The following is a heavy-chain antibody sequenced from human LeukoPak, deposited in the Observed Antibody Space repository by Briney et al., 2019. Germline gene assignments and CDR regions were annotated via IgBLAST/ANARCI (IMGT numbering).Heavy chain of an antibody. CDR1: GYTFTSYY. J-gene: IGHJ4*02. D-gene: IGHD3-10*01. CDR2: INPSGGGT. CDR3: ARDLGNYYGSGSYLANFDY. V-gene: IGHV1-46*01. Sequence: GASVKVSCKASGYTFTSYYMHWVRQAPGQGLEWMGIINPSGGGTSYAQKFQGRVTMTRDTSTSTVYMELSSLRSEDTAVYYCARDLGNYYGSGSYLANFDYWGQGTLVTVSS.